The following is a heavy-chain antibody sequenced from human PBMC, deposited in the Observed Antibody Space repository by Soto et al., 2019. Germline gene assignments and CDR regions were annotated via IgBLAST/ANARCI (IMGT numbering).Heavy chain of an antibody. V-gene: IGHV4-59*12. CDR1: GGSISSYY. CDR2: IYYTGTT. D-gene: IGHD2-8*02. CDR3: ARDKITGLFDY. J-gene: IGHJ4*02. Sequence: PSETLSLTCTVSGGSISSYYWSWFRQPPGKGLEWIGYIYYTGTTNYYPSLKSRATISVDTSKNQFSLKLTSVNAADTAVYYCARDKITGLFDYWGQGTLVTVSS.